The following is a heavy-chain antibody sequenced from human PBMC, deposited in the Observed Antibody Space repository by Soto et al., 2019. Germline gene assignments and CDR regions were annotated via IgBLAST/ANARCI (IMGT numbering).Heavy chain of an antibody. CDR3: ARIQSTETGYRFDLGNNWFDP. CDR1: GFSLSNARMG. J-gene: IGHJ5*02. Sequence: QVTLKESGPVLVKPTETLTLTCTVSGFSLSNARMGVSWIRQPPGKALEWLAHIFSNDEKSYSTSLKSRLTSSKDTAKSQVVLTMTNMDPVYTATYYCARIQSTETGYRFDLGNNWFDPWGQGTLVTVSS. CDR2: IFSNDEK. D-gene: IGHD3-9*01. V-gene: IGHV2-26*01.